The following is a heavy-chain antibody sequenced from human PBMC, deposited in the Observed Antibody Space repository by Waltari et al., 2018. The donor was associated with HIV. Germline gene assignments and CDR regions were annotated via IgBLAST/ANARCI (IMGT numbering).Heavy chain of an antibody. V-gene: IGHV1-69*01. D-gene: IGHD2-15*01. Sequence: QVQLVQSGAEVKKPGSSVKVSCKASGGTFNNYAITWVRQAPGQGLEWMGGIIPVFGTTNYEQKCQGRLTIIADESTSTGYMELSSLRSEDTAVYYCARMATVVDWYFDLWGRGTLVTVSS. J-gene: IGHJ2*01. CDR3: ARMATVVDWYFDL. CDR1: GGTFNNYA. CDR2: IIPVFGTT.